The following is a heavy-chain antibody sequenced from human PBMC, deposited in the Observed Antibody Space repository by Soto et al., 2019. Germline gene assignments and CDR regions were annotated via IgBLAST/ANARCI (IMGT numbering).Heavy chain of an antibody. CDR2: IIPIFGTA. V-gene: IGHV1-69*13. D-gene: IGHD4-17*01. J-gene: IGHJ6*02. CDR1: GGTFSSYA. Sequence: GASVKVSCKASGGTFSSYAISWVRQAPGQGLEWMGGIIPIFGTANYAQKFQGRVTITADESTSTAYMELSSLRSEDTAVYYCARVTTVVTQYYYYGMDVWGQGTTGTVSS. CDR3: ARVTTVVTQYYYYGMDV.